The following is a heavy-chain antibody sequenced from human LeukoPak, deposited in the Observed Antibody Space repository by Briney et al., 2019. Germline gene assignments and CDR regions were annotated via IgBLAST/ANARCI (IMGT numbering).Heavy chain of an antibody. D-gene: IGHD1-26*01. J-gene: IGHJ3*02. Sequence: SETLSLTCAVSGDSITRSDWWAWIRQPPGKGLEWLGNIYYSGRVYHNPSLQTRVTMSVDSSKNHFSLRLGSVTAVDTAVYFCAKTRSGTYYGDSFDIWGQGILVTVSS. CDR2: IYYSGRV. V-gene: IGHV4-28*05. CDR3: AKTRSGTYYGDSFDI. CDR1: GDSITRSDW.